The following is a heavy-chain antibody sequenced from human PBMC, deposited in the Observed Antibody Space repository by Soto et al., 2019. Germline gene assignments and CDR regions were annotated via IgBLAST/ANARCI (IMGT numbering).Heavy chain of an antibody. J-gene: IGHJ3*02. CDR3: ARSIAVAGTGAFDI. D-gene: IGHD6-19*01. V-gene: IGHV3-13*01. CDR2: IGTAGDT. CDR1: GFTFSSYD. Sequence: AGGSLRLSCAASGFTFSSYDMHWVRQATGKGLEWVSAIGTAGDTYYPGSVKGRFTISRENVKNSLYLQMNSLRAGDTAVYYCARSIAVAGTGAFDIWGQGTMVTVSS.